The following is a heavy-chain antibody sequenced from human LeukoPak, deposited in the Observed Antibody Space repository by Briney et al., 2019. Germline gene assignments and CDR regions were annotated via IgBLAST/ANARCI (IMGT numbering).Heavy chain of an antibody. V-gene: IGHV1-69*05. D-gene: IGHD3-3*01. CDR3: ARDRKWSAAIFDAFDI. Sequence: SVKVSCKASGGTFSSYAISGVRQAPGQGLEWMGGIIPIFGTANYAQKFQGRVTITTDESTSTAYMELSSLRSEDTAVYYCARDRKWSAAIFDAFDIWGQGTMVTVSS. J-gene: IGHJ3*02. CDR1: GGTFSSYA. CDR2: IIPIFGTA.